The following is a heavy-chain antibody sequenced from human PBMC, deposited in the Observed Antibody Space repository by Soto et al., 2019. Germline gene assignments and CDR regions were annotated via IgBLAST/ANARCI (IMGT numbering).Heavy chain of an antibody. CDR1: GFTFSSYC. CDR3: AKGKQPSGLYYFDY. V-gene: IGHV3-23*01. J-gene: IGHJ4*02. Sequence: GGSLRLSCAASGFTFSSYCMRWVRQAPGKGLEWVSAIRGSGSSTYYADSVKGRFTISRDNSKNTLYLQMNSLRAEDTAVYYCAKGKQPSGLYYFDYWGQGTLVTVSS. CDR2: IRGSGSST. D-gene: IGHD3-10*01.